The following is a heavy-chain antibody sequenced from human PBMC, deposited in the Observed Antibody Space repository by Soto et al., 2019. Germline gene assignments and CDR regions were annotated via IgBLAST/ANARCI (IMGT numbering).Heavy chain of an antibody. V-gene: IGHV3-23*01. CDR3: AKDWEYGLTAVTTQIDY. CDR1: GFTFGSSA. CDR2: ISASGGST. J-gene: IGHJ4*02. D-gene: IGHD4-17*01. Sequence: HPGGSLRLSCAASGFTFGSSAMTWVRQAPGKGLEWVSSISASGGSTFYADSLKGRFTISRDNSKNTLFLLMNSLRVDDTAVYYCAKDWEYGLTAVTTQIDYWGQGALVTVSS.